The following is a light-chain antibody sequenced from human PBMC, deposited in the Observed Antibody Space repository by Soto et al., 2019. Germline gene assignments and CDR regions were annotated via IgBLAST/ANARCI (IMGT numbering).Light chain of an antibody. V-gene: IGLV2-14*01. CDR2: EVS. J-gene: IGLJ3*02. Sequence: QSVLTQPASVSGSPGQSITISCTGTSSDVGAYNYVSWYQQYPGKAPKLLIFEVSNRPSGVSIRFSGSKSGNTASLTISGLQAEDEADYYCSSFTNSNTGVFGGGTKVTVL. CDR1: SSDVGAYNY. CDR3: SSFTNSNTGV.